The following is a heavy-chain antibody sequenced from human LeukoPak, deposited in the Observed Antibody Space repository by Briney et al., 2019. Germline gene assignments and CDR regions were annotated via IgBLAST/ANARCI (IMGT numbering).Heavy chain of an antibody. V-gene: IGHV1-46*01. CDR1: GYTFTSYY. CDR2: INPSGGST. Sequence: ASVKVSCKASGYTFTSYYMHWVRQAPGQGLEWMGIINPSGGSTSYAQKFQGRVTMTRDTSTSTAYMELRSLRSDDTAVYYCARVWGYCSSTSCYLDYWGQGTLVTVSS. D-gene: IGHD2-2*01. J-gene: IGHJ4*02. CDR3: ARVWGYCSSTSCYLDY.